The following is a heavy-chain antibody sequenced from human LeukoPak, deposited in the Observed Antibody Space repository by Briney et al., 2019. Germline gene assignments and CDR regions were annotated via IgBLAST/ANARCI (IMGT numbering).Heavy chain of an antibody. CDR2: ISPYNGDT. Sequence: ASVKVSCKTSGYDFTSHGIFWVRQAPGQGLEWMGWISPYNGDTKVGQTSQGRVTMTTDTPTTTAYMELRRLRFDDTAVYYCARSGSRLVWFGETMGYLDYWGQGTLVTVSS. CDR1: GYDFTSHG. CDR3: ARSGSRLVWFGETMGYLDY. J-gene: IGHJ4*02. D-gene: IGHD3-10*01. V-gene: IGHV1-18*01.